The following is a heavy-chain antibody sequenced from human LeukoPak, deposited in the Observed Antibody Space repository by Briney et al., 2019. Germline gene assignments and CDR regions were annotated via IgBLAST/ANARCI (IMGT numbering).Heavy chain of an antibody. CDR3: ARITVTTPRAWFDP. J-gene: IGHJ5*02. Sequence: SGPALVKPTQPLTLTCTLSGFSLSTSGMCVSWIRQPPGKALEWLARIDWDDDKYYSTSLKTRLTISKGTSKNQVVLTMTNMDPVDTATYYCARITVTTPRAWFDPRGQGTLVTVSS. D-gene: IGHD4-17*01. V-gene: IGHV2-70*11. CDR2: IDWDDDK. CDR1: GFSLSTSGMC.